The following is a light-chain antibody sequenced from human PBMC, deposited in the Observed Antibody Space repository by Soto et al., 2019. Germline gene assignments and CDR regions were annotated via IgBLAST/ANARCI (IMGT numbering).Light chain of an antibody. CDR1: QSVRST. Sequence: EIVLTQSPGTLSLSPGDRATLSCRASQSVRSTLAWYQQKPGKAPRLLIYGASTRATGIPARFSGSGSGTEFTLTISSLEPEDFAVYYCQVRTNWSIAFGRGTRLEIK. CDR2: GAS. V-gene: IGKV3-11*01. J-gene: IGKJ5*01. CDR3: QVRTNWSIA.